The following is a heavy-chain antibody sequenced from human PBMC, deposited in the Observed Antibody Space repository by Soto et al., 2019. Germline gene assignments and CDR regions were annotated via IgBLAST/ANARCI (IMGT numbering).Heavy chain of an antibody. Sequence: SLSLTCTVSSGSISVTNVFWGWVRQPPGKGLEWIGNVDYSGTAYFSPSLATRVTFNVDTFKNHFSLTLYSVPAADTAVYYCARITGRNFDFWGQGILVTVSS. CDR3: ARITGRNFDF. V-gene: IGHV4-39*01. CDR2: VDYSGTA. J-gene: IGHJ4*02. D-gene: IGHD1-20*01. CDR1: SGSISVTNVF.